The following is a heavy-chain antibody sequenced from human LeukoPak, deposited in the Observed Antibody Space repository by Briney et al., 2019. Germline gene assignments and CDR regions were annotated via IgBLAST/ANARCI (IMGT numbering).Heavy chain of an antibody. Sequence: SETLSLTCAAYGGTFSGYYWGWFRQPPGKGLEWIGEINHSGSTNYNPSLKSRLTVSVDTPKNQFSLKLSSVTAADTAVYYCARRTAAPAAKYYYIDVWGKGTTVTVSS. CDR2: INHSGST. CDR1: GGTFSGYY. CDR3: ARRTAAPAAKYYYIDV. V-gene: IGHV4-34*01. D-gene: IGHD2-2*01. J-gene: IGHJ6*03.